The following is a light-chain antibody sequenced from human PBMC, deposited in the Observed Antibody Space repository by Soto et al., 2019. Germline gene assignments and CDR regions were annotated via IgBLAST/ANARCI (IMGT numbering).Light chain of an antibody. CDR1: QDISNY. CDR2: AAS. Sequence: DIQMTQSPSSLSASVGDRVTITCRASQDISNYLAWFQQKPGRPPKSLIYAASSLQSGVPSKLSGSGSGTDFTLTIISLQPEDFATYFCQQYNSHPCTFGPATKLDIK. CDR3: QQYNSHPCT. V-gene: IGKV1-16*02. J-gene: IGKJ3*01.